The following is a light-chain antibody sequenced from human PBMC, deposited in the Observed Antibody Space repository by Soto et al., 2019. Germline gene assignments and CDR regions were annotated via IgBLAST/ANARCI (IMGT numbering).Light chain of an antibody. J-gene: IGKJ2*01. CDR3: QQYNNWPPHT. CDR1: QSVSSN. Sequence: EIVMTQSPATLSVSPGERATLSCRASQSVSSNLAWYQQKPGQAPRLLIYGASTKATGIPARFSGSGSGTEFTLTISRLQSEDFAVYCCQQYNNWPPHTFGQGTKLEIK. V-gene: IGKV3-15*01. CDR2: GAS.